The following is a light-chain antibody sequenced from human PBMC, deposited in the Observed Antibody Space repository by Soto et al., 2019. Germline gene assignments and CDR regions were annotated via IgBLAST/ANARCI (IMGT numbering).Light chain of an antibody. CDR2: GAS. CDR1: QSVRSSY. CDR3: QQYNNWPRT. J-gene: IGKJ1*01. Sequence: EIVLTQSPDTLSLSPGESATLSCRASQSVRSSYLAWYQQTPGQAPRLLIYGASTRATGIPARFSGSGSGTEFTLTISGLQSEDFAVYYCQQYNNWPRTFGQGTKVDIK. V-gene: IGKV3-15*01.